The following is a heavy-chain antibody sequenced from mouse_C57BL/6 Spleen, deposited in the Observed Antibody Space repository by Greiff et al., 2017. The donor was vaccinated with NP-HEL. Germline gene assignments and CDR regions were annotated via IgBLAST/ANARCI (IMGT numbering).Heavy chain of an antibody. V-gene: IGHV6-3*01. J-gene: IGHJ2*01. Sequence: EVKVEESGGGLVQPGGSMKLSCVASGFTFSNYWMNWVRQSPEKGLEWVAQIRLKSDNYATHYAESVKGRFTISRDDSKSSVYLQMNNLRAEDTGIYYCTVGGLRPRAFDYWGQGTTLTVSS. CDR2: IRLKSDNYAT. CDR1: GFTFSNYW. D-gene: IGHD2-2*01. CDR3: TVGGLRPRAFDY.